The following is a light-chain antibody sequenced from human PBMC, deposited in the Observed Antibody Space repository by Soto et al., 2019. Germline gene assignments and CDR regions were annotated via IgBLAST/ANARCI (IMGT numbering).Light chain of an antibody. Sequence: DIQMTQSPSSVSASVGDRVTITCRASQGISRCFAWYQQKPEKAPKLLVYAASSLQRGVPSRFSGSGSGTDFTLTIRRLQPEDFATYYCQQANSFAFTIGQGTRLESK. J-gene: IGKJ5*01. CDR1: QGISRC. CDR2: AAS. CDR3: QQANSFAFT. V-gene: IGKV1D-12*01.